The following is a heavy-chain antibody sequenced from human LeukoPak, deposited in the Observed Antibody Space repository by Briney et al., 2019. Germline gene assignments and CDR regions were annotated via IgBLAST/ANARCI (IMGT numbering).Heavy chain of an antibody. J-gene: IGHJ4*02. CDR3: ARDDGYNLAPFDY. CDR1: GFTFSSYA. V-gene: IGHV3-30-3*01. Sequence: GGSLRLSCAASGFTFSSYAMHWVRQAPGKGLEWVAVISYDGSNKYYADSAKGRFTISRDNSKNTLYLQMNSLRAEDTAVYYCARDDGYNLAPFDYWGQGTLVTVSS. CDR2: ISYDGSNK. D-gene: IGHD1-1*01.